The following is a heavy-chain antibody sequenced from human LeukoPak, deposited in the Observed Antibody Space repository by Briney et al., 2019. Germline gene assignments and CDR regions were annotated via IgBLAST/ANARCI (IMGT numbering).Heavy chain of an antibody. CDR3: ARDGNYDFWSGFRKPRNGMDV. V-gene: IGHV3-11*04. CDR2: ISSSGSTI. CDR1: GFTFSDYY. J-gene: IGHJ6*02. D-gene: IGHD3-3*01. Sequence: PGGSLRLSCAASGFTFSDYYMSWIRQAPGKGLEWVSYISSSGSTIYYADSVKGRFTISRDNAKNSLYLQMNSLRAEDTAVYYCARDGNYDFWSGFRKPRNGMDVWGQGTTVTVSS.